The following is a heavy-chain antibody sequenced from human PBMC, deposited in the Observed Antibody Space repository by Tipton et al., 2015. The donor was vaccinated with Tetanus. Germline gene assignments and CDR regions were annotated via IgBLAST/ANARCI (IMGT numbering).Heavy chain of an antibody. D-gene: IGHD3-10*01. CDR1: GLTLSNGR. CDR2: IHSKTDGETP. Sequence: SLRLSCAASGLTLSNGRMSWVRQAPGKGLEWVGRIHSKTDGETPLYAAPVKGRFTISRDDSKNTLYLQMNSRETEDTAFYYCTKDWYFYTSGSPSRLDYWGQGTLVTVSS. J-gene: IGHJ4*02. V-gene: IGHV3-15*01. CDR3: TKDWYFYTSGSPSRLDY.